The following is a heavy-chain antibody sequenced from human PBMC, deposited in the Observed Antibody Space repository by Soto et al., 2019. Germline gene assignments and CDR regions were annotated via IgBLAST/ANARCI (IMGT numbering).Heavy chain of an antibody. CDR2: ILVGGST. J-gene: IGHJ3*02. D-gene: IGHD2-8*02. V-gene: IGHV3-23*01. CDR1: GFTCSSYD. CDR3: AKATATGGGAFDI. Sequence: GGSLRLSCAASGFTCSSYDMSWVRQAPGKGLEWVSTILVGGSTHYPDSVKGRFTISRDNSKNTVFLQMNSLTAGDTAVYYCAKATATGGGAFDICGQGTMVTVSS.